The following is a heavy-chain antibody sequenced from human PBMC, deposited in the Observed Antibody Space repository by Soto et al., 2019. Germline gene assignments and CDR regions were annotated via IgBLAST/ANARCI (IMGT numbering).Heavy chain of an antibody. Sequence: QVQLVQSGTEVKRPGASVKVSCQTSGYTFLRDAIAWVRQAPGQGLEWMGWINTGNGQTHYSPKFQGRVTMTTDTATSTAYLDLRSLRSDDTAVYYCARVTDAQYCSGWTCYSKYWGQGTLVTAS. D-gene: IGHD2-15*01. J-gene: IGHJ4*02. CDR3: ARVTDAQYCSGWTCYSKY. V-gene: IGHV1-18*04. CDR2: INTGNGQT. CDR1: GYTFLRDA.